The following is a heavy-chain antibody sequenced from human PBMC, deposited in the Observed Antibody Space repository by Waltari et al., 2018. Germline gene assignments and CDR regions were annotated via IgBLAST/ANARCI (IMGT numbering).Heavy chain of an antibody. D-gene: IGHD2-15*01. CDR1: GGSISSYY. V-gene: IGHV4-4*07. J-gene: IGHJ4*02. CDR2: IYTSGST. CDR3: ARDLGYCSGGSCSFAFDY. Sequence: QVQLQASGPGLVKPSETLSLTCPVSGGSISSYYWSWIRQPAGKGLEWIGRIYTSGSTNYNPSLKSRVTMSVDTSKNQFSLKLSSVTAADTAVYYCARDLGYCSGGSCSFAFDYWGQGTLVTVSS.